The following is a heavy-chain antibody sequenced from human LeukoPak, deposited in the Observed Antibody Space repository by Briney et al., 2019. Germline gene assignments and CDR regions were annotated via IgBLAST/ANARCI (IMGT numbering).Heavy chain of an antibody. V-gene: IGHV4-4*02. D-gene: IGHD3-9*01. CDR2: IYHSGST. CDR1: GGSISSSNW. CDR3: ARDQARWGGWGHDILTGYLREVYAFDI. J-gene: IGHJ3*02. Sequence: PSGTLSLTCAVSGGSISSSNWWSWVRPPPGKGLEWIGEIYHSGSTNYNPSLKSRVTISVDKSKNQFSLKLSSVTAADTAVYYCARDQARWGGWGHDILTGYLREVYAFDIWGQGTMVTVSS.